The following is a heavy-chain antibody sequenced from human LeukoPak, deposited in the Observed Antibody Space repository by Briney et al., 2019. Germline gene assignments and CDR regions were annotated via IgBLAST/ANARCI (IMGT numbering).Heavy chain of an antibody. V-gene: IGHV4-39*01. Sequence: SETLSLTCTVSGGSISSSSYYWGWIRQPPGKGLEWIGSIYYSGSTYYNPSLKSRVTISVDTSKNQFSLKLSSVTAADTAVYYCARELELSYYYYYMDVWGKGTTVTVSS. CDR2: IYYSGST. J-gene: IGHJ6*03. D-gene: IGHD1-7*01. CDR1: GGSISSSSYY. CDR3: ARELELSYYYYYMDV.